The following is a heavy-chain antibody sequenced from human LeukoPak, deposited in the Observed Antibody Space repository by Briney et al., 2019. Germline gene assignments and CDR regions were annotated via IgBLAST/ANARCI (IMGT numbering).Heavy chain of an antibody. V-gene: IGHV3-23*01. CDR2: TSGSGGST. J-gene: IGHJ4*02. CDR1: GFTFSTYG. CDR3: AKALWSGYYIDY. Sequence: GGSLRLSCAASGFTFSTYGMSWVRQAPGKGLEWVPATSGSGGSTYYADSVKGRFTISRDNSKNTLYLQMNSLRAEDTAVYYCAKALWSGYYIDYWGQGTLVTVSS. D-gene: IGHD3-3*01.